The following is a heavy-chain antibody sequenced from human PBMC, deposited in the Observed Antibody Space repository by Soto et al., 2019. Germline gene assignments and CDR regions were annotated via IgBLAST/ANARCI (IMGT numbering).Heavy chain of an antibody. CDR2: TSGSGGST. Sequence: GGSLRLSCAASGFTFSSYAMIWVRQAPGKGLEWVSATSGSGGSTYYADSVKGRFTISRDNSKNTLYLQMNSLRAEDTAVYYCAKTGYSYGFYYGMDVWGQGTTVTVSS. D-gene: IGHD5-18*01. J-gene: IGHJ6*02. V-gene: IGHV3-23*01. CDR3: AKTGYSYGFYYGMDV. CDR1: GFTFSSYA.